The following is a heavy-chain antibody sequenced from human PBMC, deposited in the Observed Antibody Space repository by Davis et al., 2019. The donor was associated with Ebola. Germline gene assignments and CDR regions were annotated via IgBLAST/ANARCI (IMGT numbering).Heavy chain of an antibody. J-gene: IGHJ4*02. V-gene: IGHV4-30-2*01. Sequence: SETLSLTCAVSGGSISSGGYSWSWIRQPPGKGLEWIGYIYHSGSTYYNPSLKSRVAISVDRSKNQFSLKLSSVTAADTAVYYCAGMGGTYFHFGYYWGQGTLVTVSS. CDR1: GGSISSGGYS. CDR2: IYHSGST. CDR3: AGMGGTYFHFGYY. D-gene: IGHD1-26*01.